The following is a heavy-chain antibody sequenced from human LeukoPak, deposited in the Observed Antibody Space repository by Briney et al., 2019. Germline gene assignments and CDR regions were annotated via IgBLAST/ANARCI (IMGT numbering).Heavy chain of an antibody. Sequence: GGSLRLSCAASGVTFSSYALSWVRQAPGKGLEWVSAISGSGGSTYYADSVKGRFTISRDNSKNTLYLQMNSLRAEDTAVYYCAKNIGVVDIVATTTSDYYYVMDVWGQGTTVTVSS. CDR2: ISGSGGST. CDR3: AKNIGVVDIVATTTSDYYYVMDV. J-gene: IGHJ6*02. D-gene: IGHD5-12*01. V-gene: IGHV3-23*01. CDR1: GVTFSSYA.